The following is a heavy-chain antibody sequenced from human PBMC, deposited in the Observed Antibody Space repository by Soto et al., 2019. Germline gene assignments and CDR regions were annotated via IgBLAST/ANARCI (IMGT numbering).Heavy chain of an antibody. CDR2: IWHDGKNK. CDR1: GFTFSSFG. V-gene: IGHV3-33*01. J-gene: IGHJ4*02. Sequence: QVQVVESGGGVVQPGRSLRLSCAASGFTFSSFGMHWVRQAPGKGLEWVAVIWHDGKNKYYADSAKGRFTISGDNSKNTLYLQMNSLRAEDTAVYYCARDPGQDEAMDYWGQGTLVTVSS. CDR3: ARDPGQDEAMDY.